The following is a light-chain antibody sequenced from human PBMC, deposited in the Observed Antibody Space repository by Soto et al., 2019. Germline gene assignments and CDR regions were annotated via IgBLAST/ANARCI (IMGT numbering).Light chain of an antibody. CDR1: SSNIGAGYD. CDR2: GNS. CDR3: QSYDSSLSGWV. Sequence: QSVLTQPPSVSGAPGQRVTISCTGSSSNIGAGYDVHWYQQLPGTAPKLLIYGNSNRPSGVPDRFSGCKSSTSPSLAITGLQAEDEADYYCQSYDSSLSGWVFGGGTKLTVL. V-gene: IGLV1-40*01. J-gene: IGLJ3*02.